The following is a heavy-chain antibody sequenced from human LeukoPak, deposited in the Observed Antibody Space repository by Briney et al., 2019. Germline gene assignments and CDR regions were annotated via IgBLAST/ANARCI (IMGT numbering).Heavy chain of an antibody. Sequence: TSETLSLTCTVSGGSISSSNYYWGWIRQPPGKGLEWIGSIYYSGSTYYNPSLKSRVTISVGTSKNQFSLKLSSVTAADTAVYYCARRGYDSSGPSTFDIWGQGTMVTVSS. CDR2: IYYSGST. J-gene: IGHJ3*02. V-gene: IGHV4-39*07. CDR3: ARRGYDSSGPSTFDI. CDR1: GGSISSSNYY. D-gene: IGHD3-22*01.